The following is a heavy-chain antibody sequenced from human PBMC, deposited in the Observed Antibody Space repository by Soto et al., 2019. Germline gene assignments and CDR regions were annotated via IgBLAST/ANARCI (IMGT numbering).Heavy chain of an antibody. Sequence: LSLTCAVYGGSFSGYYWSWIRQPPGKGLEWIGEINHSGSTNYNPSLKSRVTISVDTSKNQFSLKLSSVTAADTAVYYCAREGRSSSSGGLVEITYNCFDPWGQGTLVTVSS. CDR3: AREGRSSSSGGLVEITYNCFDP. CDR2: INHSGST. CDR1: GGSFSGYY. J-gene: IGHJ5*02. V-gene: IGHV4-34*01. D-gene: IGHD6-6*01.